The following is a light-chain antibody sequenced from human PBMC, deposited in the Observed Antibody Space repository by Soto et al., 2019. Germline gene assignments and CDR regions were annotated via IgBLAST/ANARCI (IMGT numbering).Light chain of an antibody. CDR2: SYN. CDR3: AAWDDSLNGYV. Sequence: QSVPTQPPSASGTPGQRVTISCSGSSSNIGSNTVNWYQQLPGTAPKLLIYSYNQRPSGVPDRFSDSKSGTSASLAISGLQSEDEADYYCAAWDDSLNGYVFGTGTKVTVL. V-gene: IGLV1-44*01. CDR1: SSNIGSNT. J-gene: IGLJ1*01.